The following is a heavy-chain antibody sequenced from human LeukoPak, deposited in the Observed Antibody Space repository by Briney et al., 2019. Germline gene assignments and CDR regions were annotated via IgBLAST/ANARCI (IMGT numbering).Heavy chain of an antibody. D-gene: IGHD6-13*01. V-gene: IGHV4-34*01. CDR2: INHSGST. J-gene: IGHJ3*01. CDR1: GGSFSGYY. CDR3: ARARFSSSWYLS. Sequence: SETLSLTCAVYGGSFSGYYWSWIRQPPGKGLEWIGEINHSGSTNYNPSLKSRVTISEDTSKNQFSLKLSSVTAADTAVYYCARARFSSSWYLSWGQGTMVTVSS.